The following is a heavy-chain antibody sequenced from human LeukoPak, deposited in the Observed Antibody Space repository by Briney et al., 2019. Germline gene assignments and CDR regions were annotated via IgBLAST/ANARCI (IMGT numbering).Heavy chain of an antibody. CDR3: ARVAGRWSKPDY. CDR1: GFTVSSNY. CDR2: IYSGGST. Sequence: GGSLRLSCAASGFTVSSNYMSWVRQAPGKGLEWVSVIYSGGSTYYADSVKGRFTISRDNSKNTLYLQMNSLRAEDTAVYYCARVAGRWSKPDYWGQGTLVTVSS. D-gene: IGHD2-15*01. J-gene: IGHJ4*02. V-gene: IGHV3-66*01.